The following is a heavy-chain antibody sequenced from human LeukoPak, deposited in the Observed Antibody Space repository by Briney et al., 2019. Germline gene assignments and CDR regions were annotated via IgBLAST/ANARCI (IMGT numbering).Heavy chain of an antibody. CDR3: ARVGLHYYYYGMDV. CDR2: INPNSGGT. CDR1: GYTFTGYH. J-gene: IGHJ6*02. Sequence: ASVKVSCKASGYTFTGYHMHWVRQAPGQGLEWMGWINPNSGGTNYAQKFQGRVTMTRDTSISTAYMELSRLRSDDTAVYYCARVGLHYYYYGMDVWGQGTTVTVSS. V-gene: IGHV1-2*02.